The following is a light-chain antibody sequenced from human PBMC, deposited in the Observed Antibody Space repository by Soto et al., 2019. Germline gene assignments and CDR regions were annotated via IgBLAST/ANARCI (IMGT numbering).Light chain of an antibody. CDR2: GVS. J-gene: IGLJ1*01. CDR3: ISYTGSSTSYV. Sequence: QSALTQPASVSRSPGQSITISCSGTRSDIGSYNYVAWYQQFPGKTPKILIYGVSNRPSGVSSRFSGSKSGNTASLTISGLLAEDDADYYCISYTGSSTSYVFGSGTKLTVL. V-gene: IGLV2-14*01. CDR1: RSDIGSYNY.